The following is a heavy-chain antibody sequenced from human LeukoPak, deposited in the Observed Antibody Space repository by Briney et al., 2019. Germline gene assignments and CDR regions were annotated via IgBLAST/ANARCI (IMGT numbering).Heavy chain of an antibody. D-gene: IGHD6-13*01. Sequence: GESLKISCKGSGYSFTTYWIGWVRQMPGKGLEGMGIIYPGDSDTTYSPSFQGQVTISADKSISTAYLQWSSLKASDSAMYYCGRIPAAGSLKGSFDIWGQGTMVTVSS. J-gene: IGHJ3*02. CDR1: GYSFTTYW. V-gene: IGHV5-51*01. CDR3: GRIPAAGSLKGSFDI. CDR2: IYPGDSDT.